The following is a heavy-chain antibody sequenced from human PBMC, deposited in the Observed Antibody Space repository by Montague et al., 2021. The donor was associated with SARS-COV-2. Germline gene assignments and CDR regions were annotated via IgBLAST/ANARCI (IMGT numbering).Heavy chain of an antibody. Sequence: RSLSLAASGFTFSSYGIHWVRQAPGKGLEWVAVISYDGSNKHYADSVKGRFTISRDNSKNTLYLQMNSLRAEDTAVYYCAKDQGDCSSSRCFRGWTYYYYGMDVWGQGTTVTVSS. CDR3: AKDQGDCSSSRCFRGWTYYYYGMDV. D-gene: IGHD2-2*01. CDR1: GFTFSSYG. V-gene: IGHV3-30*18. CDR2: ISYDGSNK. J-gene: IGHJ6*02.